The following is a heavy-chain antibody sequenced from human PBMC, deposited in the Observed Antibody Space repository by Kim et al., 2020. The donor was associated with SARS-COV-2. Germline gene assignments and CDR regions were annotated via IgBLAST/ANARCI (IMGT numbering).Heavy chain of an antibody. CDR2: IYYSGST. V-gene: IGHV4-39*07. D-gene: IGHD3-9*01. CDR1: GGSISSSSYY. Sequence: SETLSLTCTVSGGSISSSSYYWGWIRQPPGKGLEWIGSIYYSGSTYYNPSLKSRVTISVDTSKNQFSLKLSSVTAADTAVYYCARGGYDILTGVFDYWGQGTLVTVSS. CDR3: ARGGYDILTGVFDY. J-gene: IGHJ4*02.